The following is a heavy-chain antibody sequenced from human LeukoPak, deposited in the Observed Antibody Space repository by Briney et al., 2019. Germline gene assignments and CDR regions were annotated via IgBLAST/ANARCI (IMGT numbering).Heavy chain of an antibody. Sequence: GESLKISCKGSGYSLTSYWIGWVRQMPGKGLEWMGIIYPGDSDTRYSPSFQGQVTISADKSISTAYLQWSSLKASDTAMYYCAIRGSLVSDYYYGMDVWGQGTTVTVSS. CDR1: GYSLTSYW. V-gene: IGHV5-51*01. D-gene: IGHD3-16*01. CDR2: IYPGDSDT. J-gene: IGHJ6*02. CDR3: AIRGSLVSDYYYGMDV.